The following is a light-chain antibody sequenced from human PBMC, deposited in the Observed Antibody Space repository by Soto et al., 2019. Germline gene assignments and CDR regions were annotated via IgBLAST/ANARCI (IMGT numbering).Light chain of an antibody. Sequence: QAVLTQPASVSGSPGQSITISCTGTSSDVGAYNYVSWYQQHPGKAPKLMIYEVSRRPSGVSNRFSASKSGDTASLTVSGLRAEDEADYYCSSYAGSNMGVFGSGTKVTVL. J-gene: IGLJ1*01. CDR3: SSYAGSNMGV. CDR1: SSDVGAYNY. CDR2: EVS. V-gene: IGLV2-14*01.